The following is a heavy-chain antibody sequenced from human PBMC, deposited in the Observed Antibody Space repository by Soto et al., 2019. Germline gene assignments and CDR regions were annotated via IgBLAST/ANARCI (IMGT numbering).Heavy chain of an antibody. CDR1: GFTFSTYA. CDR2: ITKTGDDT. V-gene: IGHV3-64D*06. CDR3: AARQCGRSGCHAPFDY. Sequence: DVQLVESGGGLVQPGGSLSLSCSASGFTFSTYAMHWVRQSPGNRREYVSAITKTGDDTYYAGSAKGRFTISRDNSRNTLYLQMSSLTTEETAVYYCAARQCGRSGCHAPFDYWGLGILGTVSS. J-gene: IGHJ4*02. D-gene: IGHD6-19*01.